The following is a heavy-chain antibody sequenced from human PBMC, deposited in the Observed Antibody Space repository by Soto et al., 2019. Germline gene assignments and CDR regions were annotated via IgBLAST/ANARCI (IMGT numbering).Heavy chain of an antibody. Sequence: QVQLVESGGGVVQPGTSLRLSCAASGFTFSNYGMHWVRQTPGKGLEWVALILYDGSNEYYADSVKGRFTISRDNSKNTLYLQVSSLRAEDMAVYYCAKSRDAYNFYFYYGMDVWGQGTSVTVSS. CDR2: ILYDGSNE. J-gene: IGHJ6*02. D-gene: IGHD1-1*01. V-gene: IGHV3-30*18. CDR3: AKSRDAYNFYFYYGMDV. CDR1: GFTFSNYG.